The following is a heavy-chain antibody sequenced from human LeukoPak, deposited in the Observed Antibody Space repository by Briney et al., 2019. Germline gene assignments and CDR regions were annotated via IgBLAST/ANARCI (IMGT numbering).Heavy chain of an antibody. V-gene: IGHV3-9*01. CDR1: GFTFDDSA. CDR2: ISWNSDNI. D-gene: IGHD3-10*01. J-gene: IGHJ4*02. Sequence: PGGSLRLSCAASGFTFDDSAMHWVRQNPGKGLEWVSGISWNSDNIAYVDSVKGRFTISRDNAKNSLYLQMDSLRPEDTASYYCVKDGGSYGSGSNSFGHWGQGTLVIVS. CDR3: VKDGGSYGSGSNSFGH.